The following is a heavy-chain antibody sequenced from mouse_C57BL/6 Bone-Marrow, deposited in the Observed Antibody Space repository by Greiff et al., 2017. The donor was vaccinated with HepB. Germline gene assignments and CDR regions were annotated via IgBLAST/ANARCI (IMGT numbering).Heavy chain of an antibody. Sequence: QVQLKQPGAELVMPGASVKLSCKASGYTFTSYWMHWVKQRPGQGLEWIGEIDPSDSYTNYNQKFKGKSTLTVDKSSSTAYMQLSSLTSEDSAVYYCARDSRWYFDVWGTGTTVTVSS. J-gene: IGHJ1*03. CDR2: IDPSDSYT. V-gene: IGHV1-69*01. CDR3: ARDSRWYFDV. CDR1: GYTFTSYW.